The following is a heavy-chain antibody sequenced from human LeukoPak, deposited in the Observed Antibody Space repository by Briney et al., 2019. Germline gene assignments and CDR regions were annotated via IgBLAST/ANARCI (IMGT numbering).Heavy chain of an antibody. V-gene: IGHV1-46*01. CDR3: ARAGWASGVSAYCGGDCYPDY. Sequence: ASVKVSCKASGYTFTSYYMHWVRQAPGQGLEWMGIINPSGGSTSYAQKFQGRVTMTRDTSTSTVYMELSSLRSEDTAVYYCARAGWASGVSAYCGGDCYPDYWAREPWSPSPQ. D-gene: IGHD2-21*02. CDR1: GYTFTSYY. CDR2: INPSGGST. J-gene: IGHJ4*02.